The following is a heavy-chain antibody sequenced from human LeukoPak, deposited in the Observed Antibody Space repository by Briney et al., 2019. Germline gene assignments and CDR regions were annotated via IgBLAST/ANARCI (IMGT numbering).Heavy chain of an antibody. D-gene: IGHD6-13*01. CDR3: AKEDYSSSWYALDY. V-gene: IGHV3-43*02. CDR2: ISGDGGSI. J-gene: IGHJ4*02. CDR1: GFTFDDYA. Sequence: GGSLRLSCAASGFTFDDYAIYWVRHGPGKGLEWVSLISGDGGSIYYADSVKGRFTISRDNSKNSLYLQMNSLRTEDTALYYCAKEDYSSSWYALDYWGQGTLVTVSS.